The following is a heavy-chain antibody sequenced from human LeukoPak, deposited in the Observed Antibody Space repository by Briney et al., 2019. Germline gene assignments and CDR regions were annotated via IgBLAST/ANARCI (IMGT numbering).Heavy chain of an antibody. CDR1: GYSFTSYW. CDR3: ARRYGSGSSIDQ. D-gene: IGHD3-10*01. Sequence: GESLKISCQDSGYSFTSYWISWVRQLPGKGREWMGRIDLSDSYTYYSPSFQGHVTISVDKSITTAYLQWSSLKASDTAMYYCARRYGSGSSIDQWGQGTLVTVSS. CDR2: IDLSDSYT. V-gene: IGHV5-10-1*01. J-gene: IGHJ4*02.